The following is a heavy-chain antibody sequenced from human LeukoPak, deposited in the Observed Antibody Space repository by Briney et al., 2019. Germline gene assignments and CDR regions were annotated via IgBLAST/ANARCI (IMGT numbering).Heavy chain of an antibody. CDR1: GGSFSGNY. J-gene: IGHJ4*02. V-gene: IGHV4-34*01. CDR2: INHSGST. Sequence: SETLSLTCAVYGGSFSGNYWSWIRQPPGKGLEWIGEINHSGSTNYNPSLKSRVTISVDTSKNQFSLKLSSVTAADTAVYYCARFDYWGQGTLVTVSS. CDR3: ARFDY.